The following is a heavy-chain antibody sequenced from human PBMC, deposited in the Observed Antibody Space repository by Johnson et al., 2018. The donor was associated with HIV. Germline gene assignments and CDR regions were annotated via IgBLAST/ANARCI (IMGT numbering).Heavy chain of an antibody. D-gene: IGHD1-26*01. J-gene: IGHJ3*02. CDR1: GFTFDDYA. CDR3: ARDLSPREWELRSRAFDI. V-gene: IGHV3-9*01. CDR2: ISWNSGSI. Sequence: VQLVESGGGLVQPGRSLRLSCAASGFTFDDYAMHWVRQAPGKGLEWVSGISWNSGSIGYADSVKGRFTISRDNSKNTLYLQMNSLRADDTAVYYCARDLSPREWELRSRAFDIWGQGTMVTVSS.